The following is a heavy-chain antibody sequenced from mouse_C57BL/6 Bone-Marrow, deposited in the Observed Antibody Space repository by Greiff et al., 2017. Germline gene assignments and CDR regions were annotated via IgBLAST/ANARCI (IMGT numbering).Heavy chain of an antibody. J-gene: IGHJ2*01. CDR3: ARFAAQATGY. D-gene: IGHD3-2*02. CDR2: IYPRSGNT. Sequence: VQLQQSGAELARPGASVKLSCKASGYTFTSYGISWVKQRTGQGLEWIGEIYPRSGNTYYNEKFKGKATLTADNSSSTAYMELRSLTSEDSAVYFCARFAAQATGYWGQGTTLTVSS. V-gene: IGHV1-81*01. CDR1: GYTFTSYG.